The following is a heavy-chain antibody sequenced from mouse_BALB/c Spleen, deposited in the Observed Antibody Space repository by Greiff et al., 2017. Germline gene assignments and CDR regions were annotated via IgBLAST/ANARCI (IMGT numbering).Heavy chain of an antibody. J-gene: IGHJ3*01. CDR2: IYPGSGST. D-gene: IGHD4-1*01. CDR3: TRGGGTAWFAY. V-gene: IGHV1S5*01. CDR1: GYTFTSYW. Sequence: VQLQQPGAELVKPGASVKLSCKASGYTFTSYWMHWVKQRPGQGLEWIGNIYPGSGSTNYDEKFKSKATLTVDTSSSSAYMQLSSLTSEDSAVYYCTRGGGTAWFAYWGQGTLVTVSA.